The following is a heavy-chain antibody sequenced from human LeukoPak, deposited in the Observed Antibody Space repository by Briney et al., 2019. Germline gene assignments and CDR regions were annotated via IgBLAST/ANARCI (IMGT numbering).Heavy chain of an antibody. CDR2: INPNSGGP. CDR1: GYTFSAYY. J-gene: IGHJ4*02. CDR3: ARGQVGAAYSF. Sequence: ASVKVFCKASGYTFSAYYIHWVRQAPGQGLEWMGWINPNSGGPNYAQKLQGRVTMTTDTSTSTAYMELRSLRSDDTAVYYCARGQVGAAYSFWGQGTLVTVSS. D-gene: IGHD1-26*01. V-gene: IGHV1-2*02.